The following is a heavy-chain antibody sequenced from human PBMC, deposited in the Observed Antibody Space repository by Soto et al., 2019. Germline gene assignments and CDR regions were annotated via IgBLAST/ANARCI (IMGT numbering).Heavy chain of an antibody. D-gene: IGHD2-8*01. V-gene: IGHV1-8*01. CDR1: GYTFTSYD. CDR3: ARGEYCTNGVCYTVGMDV. J-gene: IGHJ6*02. CDR2: MNPNSGNT. Sequence: GASVKVSFKASGYTFTSYDINWLRQATGQGLEWMGWMNPNSGNTGYAQKFQGRVTMTRNTSISTAYMELSSLRSEDTAVYYCARGEYCTNGVCYTVGMDVWGQGTTVTVSS.